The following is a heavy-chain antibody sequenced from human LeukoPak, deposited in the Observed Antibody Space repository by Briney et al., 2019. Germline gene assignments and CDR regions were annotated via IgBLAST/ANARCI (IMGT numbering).Heavy chain of an antibody. V-gene: IGHV1-69*05. CDR1: GGTFSSYA. CDR3: AQNSGSSLYAFDI. J-gene: IGHJ3*02. D-gene: IGHD1-26*01. CDR2: IIPIFGTA. Sequence: SVKVSCKASGGTFSSYAISWVRQAPGQGLEWMGGIIPIFGTANYAQKFQGRVTITTDETTSTAYMELSSLRSEDTAVYYCAQNSGSSLYAFDICGQGTMVTVSS.